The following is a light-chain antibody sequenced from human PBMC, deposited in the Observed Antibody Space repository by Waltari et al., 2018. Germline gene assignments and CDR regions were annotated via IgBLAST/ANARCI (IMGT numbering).Light chain of an antibody. CDR3: SSYAGINNLV. V-gene: IGLV2-8*01. J-gene: IGLJ2*01. CDR2: EVT. Sequence: QSALTQPPSASGSPGQSVTISCTGTSSDVGGYKDVSWYQQHPAKAPKLMIYEVTKRPSGVPDRFAGSKSGNTASLTVSGLQAEDEADYYCSSYAGINNLVFGGGTKLTVL. CDR1: SSDVGGYKD.